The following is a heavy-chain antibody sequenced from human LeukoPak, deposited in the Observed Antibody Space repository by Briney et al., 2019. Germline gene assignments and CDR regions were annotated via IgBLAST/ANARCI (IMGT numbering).Heavy chain of an antibody. J-gene: IGHJ4*02. CDR1: GFTFSSFE. CDR2: VSNSGSTI. V-gene: IGHV3-48*03. D-gene: IGHD6-6*01. CDR3: SKTYSTSSHYFDY. Sequence: GGSLRLSCAASGFTFSSFEMNWVRQAPGKGLEWVSCVSNSGSTIYYADSMKGRFTISRDNAKNSLYLQMNSLRGEDTAVYYCSKTYSTSSHYFDYWGQGTLVTVSS.